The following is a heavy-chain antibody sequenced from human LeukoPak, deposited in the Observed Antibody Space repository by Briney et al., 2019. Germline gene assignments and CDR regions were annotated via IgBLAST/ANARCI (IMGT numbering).Heavy chain of an antibody. V-gene: IGHV1-2*02. CDR3: ARSSGPYGY. D-gene: IGHD6-19*01. CDR1: GYTFTSYG. Sequence: ASVKVSCKASGYTFTSYGISWVRQAPGQGLEWMGWINPNSGGTNYAQKFQGRVTMTRDTSISTAYMELSRLRSDDTAVYYCARSSGPYGYWGQGTLVTVSS. J-gene: IGHJ4*02. CDR2: INPNSGGT.